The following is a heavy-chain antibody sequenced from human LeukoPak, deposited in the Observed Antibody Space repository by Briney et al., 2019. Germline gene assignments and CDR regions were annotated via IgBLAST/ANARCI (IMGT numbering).Heavy chain of an antibody. Sequence: SQTLSLTCTVSGGSISSGGYYWSWIRQHPGKGLEWIGDIYYSGSTYYNPSLKSRVTISVDTSKNQFSLKLSSVTAADTAVYYCARDPSTMVRGDAFDIWGQGTMVTVSS. J-gene: IGHJ3*02. CDR1: GGSISSGGYY. CDR3: ARDPSTMVRGDAFDI. V-gene: IGHV4-31*03. D-gene: IGHD3-10*01. CDR2: IYYSGST.